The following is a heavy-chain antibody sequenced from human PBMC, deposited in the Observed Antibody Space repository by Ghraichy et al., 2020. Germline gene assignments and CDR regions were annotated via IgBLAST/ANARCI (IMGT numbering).Heavy chain of an antibody. V-gene: IGHV4-59*01. CDR2: IYYTGST. D-gene: IGHD5-18*01. CDR3: ARGIGYSYGFYWFDP. CDR1: GVSISSYY. J-gene: IGHJ5*02. Sequence: SETLSLTCNVSGVSISSYYWSWIRQPPGKGLEWIGYIYYTGSTNYNLSLKSRVTISVDTSKNQFSLKLSSVTAADTAVYYCARGIGYSYGFYWFDPWGQGTLVTVSS.